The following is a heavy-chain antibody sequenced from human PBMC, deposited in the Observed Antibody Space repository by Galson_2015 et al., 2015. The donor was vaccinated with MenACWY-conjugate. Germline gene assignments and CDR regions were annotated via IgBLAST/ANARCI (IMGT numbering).Heavy chain of an antibody. CDR2: IIPILRTP. J-gene: IGHJ3*02. CDR1: GGTFSTSA. CDR3: ARDEATVSGTYYEAFDI. D-gene: IGHD1-26*01. Sequence: SVKVSCKASGGTFSTSAISWVRQAPGQSLAWMGQIIPILRTPNYAQNFEDRVTITADESTSTVYMELSSLRSEDTAVYYCARDEATVSGTYYEAFDIWGQGTMVLVSS. V-gene: IGHV1-69*13.